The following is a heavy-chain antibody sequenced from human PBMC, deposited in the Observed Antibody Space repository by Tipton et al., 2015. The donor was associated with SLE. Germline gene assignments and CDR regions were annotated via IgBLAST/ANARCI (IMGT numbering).Heavy chain of an antibody. CDR2: INHSGST. D-gene: IGHD3-3*02. Sequence: TLSLTCAVYGGSFSGYYWSWIRQPPGKGLEWIGEINHSGSTNHNPSLQSRVTISVDRSKNQFSLKLTSVTAADTAVYYCARGPPFMEWERNWFDPWGQGTQVTVSS. CDR3: ARGPPFMEWERNWFDP. J-gene: IGHJ5*02. V-gene: IGHV4-34*01. CDR1: GGSFSGYY.